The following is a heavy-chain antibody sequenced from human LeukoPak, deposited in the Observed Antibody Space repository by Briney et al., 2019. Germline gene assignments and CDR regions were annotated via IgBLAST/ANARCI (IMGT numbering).Heavy chain of an antibody. V-gene: IGHV1-2*04. CDR2: INPNSGGT. CDR3: ARDRLGMGIAAAGTLYY. Sequence: GASVKVSCKASGYTFTNYSIHWVRQAPGQGLEWMGWINPNSGGTNYAQKFQGWVTMTRDTSISTAYMELSRLRSDDTAVYYCARDRLGMGIAAAGTLYYWGQGTLVTVSS. J-gene: IGHJ4*02. CDR1: GYTFTNYS. D-gene: IGHD6-13*01.